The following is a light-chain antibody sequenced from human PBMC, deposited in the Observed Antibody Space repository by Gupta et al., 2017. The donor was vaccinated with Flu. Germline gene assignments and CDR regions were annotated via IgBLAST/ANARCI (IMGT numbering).Light chain of an antibody. CDR1: NIASKR. CDR2: DDR. J-gene: IGLJ3*02. Sequence: SHVLPQPPSVSVAPGQTARSPCGGDNIASKRVHWYQQKSGQAPLLVVYDDRVRPSGVPERFSGFNSGNTATLTISRVEVGDEADYHCQVWDRSSDHRVFGGGTKVTVL. V-gene: IGLV3-21*02. CDR3: QVWDRSSDHRV.